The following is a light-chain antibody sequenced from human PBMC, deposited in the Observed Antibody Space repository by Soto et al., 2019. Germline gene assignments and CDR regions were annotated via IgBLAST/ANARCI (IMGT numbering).Light chain of an antibody. CDR2: GAS. CDR3: QQSGSSPIT. J-gene: IGKJ5*01. V-gene: IGKV3-20*01. Sequence: EIVMTQSPDTLSVSPGEGATLSCRVSQSIRSNLAWYQQRPGQAPRLLMYGASTRADGIPARFTGSGSGTDFTLTISRLEPEDFAVYYCQQSGSSPITFGQGTRLEIK. CDR1: QSIRSN.